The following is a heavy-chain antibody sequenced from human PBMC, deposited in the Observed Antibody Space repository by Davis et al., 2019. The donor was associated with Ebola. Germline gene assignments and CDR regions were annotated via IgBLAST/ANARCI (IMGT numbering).Heavy chain of an antibody. Sequence: AASVKVSCKASGYTFTSYAMNWVRQAPGQGLEWMGWINTNTGNPTYAQGFTGRFVFSLDTSVSTAYLQISSLKAEDTAVYYCARVGNWDYGGVYYYYGLDVWGKGTTVTVSS. CDR2: INTNTGNP. J-gene: IGHJ6*04. CDR3: ARVGNWDYGGVYYYYGLDV. V-gene: IGHV7-4-1*02. D-gene: IGHD4-23*01. CDR1: GYTFTSYA.